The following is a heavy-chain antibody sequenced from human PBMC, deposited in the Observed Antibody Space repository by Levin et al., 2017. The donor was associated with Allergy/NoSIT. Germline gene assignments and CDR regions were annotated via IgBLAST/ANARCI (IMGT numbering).Heavy chain of an antibody. CDR2: ISGGGGYT. Sequence: GGSLRLSCAASGFTFSSYAMSWVRQAPGKGLEWVSTISGGGGYTYYADSVKGRFTISRDNSKNTLYLQMNSLRADDTAVYYCAKVAGYSGDGDHHYLDDWGQGTLVTVSS. CDR1: GFTFSSYA. D-gene: IGHD5-12*01. J-gene: IGHJ4*02. V-gene: IGHV3-23*01. CDR3: AKVAGYSGDGDHHYLDD.